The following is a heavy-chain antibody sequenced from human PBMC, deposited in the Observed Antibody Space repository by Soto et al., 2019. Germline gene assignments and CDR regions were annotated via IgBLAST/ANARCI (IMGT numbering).Heavy chain of an antibody. CDR3: AKAVSGSIRYFDY. V-gene: IGHV3-23*01. CDR1: GFTFSSYA. Sequence: GGSLRLSCAASGFTFSSYAMSWVRQAPGKGLEWVSLISGSGVSTYYADSVKGRFTISRDNSKNTLYLQMNSLRAEDTAVYYCAKAVSGSIRYFDYWGQGTLVTVSS. CDR2: ISGSGVST. D-gene: IGHD1-26*01. J-gene: IGHJ4*02.